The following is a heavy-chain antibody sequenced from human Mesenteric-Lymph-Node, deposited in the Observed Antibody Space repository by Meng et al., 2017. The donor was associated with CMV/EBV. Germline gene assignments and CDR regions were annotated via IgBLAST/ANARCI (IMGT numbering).Heavy chain of an antibody. CDR3: ARTPERLWFGGFWYFDL. CDR2: INHSGST. CDR1: GGSFSGYC. Sequence: YGGSFSGYCWSWIRQPPGKGLEWIGEINHSGSTNYNPSLKSRVTISVDTSKNQFSLKLSSVTAADTAVYYCARTPERLWFGGFWYFDLWGRGTLVTVSS. D-gene: IGHD3-10*01. V-gene: IGHV4-34*01. J-gene: IGHJ2*01.